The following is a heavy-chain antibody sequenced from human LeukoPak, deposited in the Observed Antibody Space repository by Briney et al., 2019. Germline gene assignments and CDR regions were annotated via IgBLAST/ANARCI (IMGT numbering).Heavy chain of an antibody. CDR1: GGSITNTYY. V-gene: IGHV4-39*01. CDR2: IYYSGST. D-gene: IGHD3-10*01. CDR3: ARHTSYGSGSHLRSWFDP. J-gene: IGHJ5*02. Sequence: SETLSLTCTVSGGSITNTYYWGWIRQPPGKGLEWIGSIYYSGSTYYNPSLKSRVTIYVDTSKNQFSLKLSSVTAADTAVYYCARHTSYGSGSHLRSWFDPWGQGTLVTVSS.